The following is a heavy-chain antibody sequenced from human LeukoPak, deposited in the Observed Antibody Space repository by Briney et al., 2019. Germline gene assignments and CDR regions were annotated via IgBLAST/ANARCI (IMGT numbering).Heavy chain of an antibody. Sequence: PSETLSLTCGVSGGSISSSNWWSWVRQPPGKGLEWIGEIYHSGSTNYNPSLKSRATMSVDTSKNQFSLKLSSVTAADTAVYYCARECSSSWYNWFDPWGQGTLVTVSS. D-gene: IGHD6-13*01. CDR1: GGSISSSNW. CDR3: ARECSSSWYNWFDP. CDR2: IYHSGST. J-gene: IGHJ5*02. V-gene: IGHV4-4*02.